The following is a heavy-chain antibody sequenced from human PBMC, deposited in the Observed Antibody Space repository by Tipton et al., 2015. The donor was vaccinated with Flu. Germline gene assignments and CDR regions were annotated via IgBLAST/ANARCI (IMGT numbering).Heavy chain of an antibody. D-gene: IGHD6-13*01. CDR3: ARDSAAHYGMDV. J-gene: IGHJ6*02. Sequence: TLSLTCSISGGFITSGSYYWSWIRQSAGRGLEWIGRIYTTGSVNYNPSLRGRVTIAGDTSKNQFSLKLSSVTAADTAVYYCARDSAAHYGMDVWGQGTTVTVSS. CDR2: IYTTGSV. V-gene: IGHV4-61*02. CDR1: GGFITSGSYY.